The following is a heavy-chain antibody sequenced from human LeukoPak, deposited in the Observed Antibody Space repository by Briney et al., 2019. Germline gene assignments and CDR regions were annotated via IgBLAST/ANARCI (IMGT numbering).Heavy chain of an antibody. J-gene: IGHJ4*02. CDR3: ATLRFLEWLSDY. Sequence: PGGSLRLSCAASGFTFSSYAMSWVRQAPGRGLEWVSAISGSGGSTYYADSVKGRFTISRDNSKNTLYLQMNSLRAEDTAVYYCATLRFLEWLSDYWGQGTLVTVSS. CDR1: GFTFSSYA. CDR2: ISGSGGST. D-gene: IGHD3-3*01. V-gene: IGHV3-23*01.